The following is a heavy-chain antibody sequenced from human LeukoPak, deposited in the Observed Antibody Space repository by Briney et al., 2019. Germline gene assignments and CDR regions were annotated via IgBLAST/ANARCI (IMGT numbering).Heavy chain of an antibody. J-gene: IGHJ6*02. CDR2: ISSYSSTI. CDR1: GFTFSSYS. Sequence: GGSLRLSCAASGFTFSSYSMNWVRRAPGKGLEWVSYISSYSSTIYYADSVKGRFTISRDNAKNSLYLQMSNLRAEDTAVYFCARGGGLDVWGQGATVTVSS. D-gene: IGHD3-16*01. V-gene: IGHV3-48*04. CDR3: ARGGGLDV.